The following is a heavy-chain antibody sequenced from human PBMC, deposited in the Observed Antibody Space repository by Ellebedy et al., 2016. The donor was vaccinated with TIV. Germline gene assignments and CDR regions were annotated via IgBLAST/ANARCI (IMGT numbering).Heavy chain of an antibody. CDR1: GFTFSSYW. J-gene: IGHJ3*02. Sequence: GESLKISXAASGFTFSSYWMSWVRQAPGKGLEWVANIKQDGSEKYYVDSVKGRFTISRDNAKNSLYLQMNGLRVEDTAVYYCAREGGGGSDWARAFDSWGQGTMVTVSS. V-gene: IGHV3-7*01. CDR3: AREGGGGSDWARAFDS. D-gene: IGHD1-26*01. CDR2: IKQDGSEK.